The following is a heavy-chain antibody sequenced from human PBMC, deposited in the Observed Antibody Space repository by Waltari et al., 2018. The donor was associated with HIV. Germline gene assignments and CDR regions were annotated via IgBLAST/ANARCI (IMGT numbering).Heavy chain of an antibody. Sequence: QVQLQESGPGLVKPSQTLSLTCTFSGASISRGSYYWRWFRQPAGKGLEWIGRIYTSGSTNYNPSLKSRVTISVDTSKNQFSLKLSSVTAADTAVYYCARGGGRDGYKSPLEFWGQGTLVTVSS. V-gene: IGHV4-61*02. J-gene: IGHJ4*02. CDR3: ARGGGRDGYKSPLEF. CDR2: IYTSGST. D-gene: IGHD5-12*01. CDR1: GASISRGSYY.